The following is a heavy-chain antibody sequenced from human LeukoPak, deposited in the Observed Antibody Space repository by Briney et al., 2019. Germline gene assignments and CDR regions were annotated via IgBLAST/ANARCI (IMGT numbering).Heavy chain of an antibody. V-gene: IGHV3-23*01. CDR2: ISGSGDST. D-gene: IGHD3-22*01. Sequence: PGGSLRLSCAASGFAFSSYAMSWVRQAPRKGLEWVSAISGSGDSTYYADSVKGRFTISRDNSKNTLYVQVNSLGTEDTAAYYCAKGSYYDSSGSFYFDYWGQGTLVTVSS. CDR3: AKGSYYDSSGSFYFDY. CDR1: GFAFSSYA. J-gene: IGHJ4*02.